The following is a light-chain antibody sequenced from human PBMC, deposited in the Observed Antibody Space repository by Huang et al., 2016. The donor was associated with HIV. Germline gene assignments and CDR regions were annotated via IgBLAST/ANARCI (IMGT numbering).Light chain of an antibody. CDR3: QQYNDWPLT. CDR2: GVS. CDR1: QSLSSQ. V-gene: IGKV3-15*01. Sequence: EIVMTQSPATLSVSPGERVTLSCRASQSLSSQLAWYQQKRGQAPRLLIYGVSTRATDIPARFSGSGSGTDFTLTINSLQSEVFATYYCQQYNDWPLTFGQGTEVEIK. J-gene: IGKJ1*01.